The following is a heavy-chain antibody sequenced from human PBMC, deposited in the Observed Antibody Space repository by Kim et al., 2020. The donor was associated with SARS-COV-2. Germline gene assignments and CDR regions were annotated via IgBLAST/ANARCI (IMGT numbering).Heavy chain of an antibody. Sequence: GGSLRLSCAASGFTFSSYGMHWVRQAPGKGLEWVAVIWYDGSNKYYADSVKGRFTISRDNSKNTLYLQMNSLRAEDTAVYYCARDRDIGVVPVAITWLGGGGDVDVWGQGTTVTVSS. J-gene: IGHJ6*02. CDR3: ARDRDIGVVPVAITWLGGGGDVDV. V-gene: IGHV3-33*01. CDR1: GFTFSSYG. CDR2: IWYDGSNK. D-gene: IGHD2-2*02.